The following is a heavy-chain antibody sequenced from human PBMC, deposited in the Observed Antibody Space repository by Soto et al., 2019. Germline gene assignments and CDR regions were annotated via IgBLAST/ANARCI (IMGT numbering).Heavy chain of an antibody. D-gene: IGHD6-19*01. CDR1: GFTFSNFA. CDR2: ISASGRDT. Sequence: GGSLRLSCVGSGFTFSNFAMSWVRQAPGKGLEWVSGISASGRDTYYADSVKDRFTISRDSSRNTLYLQMNSLRAEDTATYYCAKGKTSGWYYFDYWGQGALVTVSS. CDR3: AKGKTSGWYYFDY. J-gene: IGHJ4*02. V-gene: IGHV3-23*01.